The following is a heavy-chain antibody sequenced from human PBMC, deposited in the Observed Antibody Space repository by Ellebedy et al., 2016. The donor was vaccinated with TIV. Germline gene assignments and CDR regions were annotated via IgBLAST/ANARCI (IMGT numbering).Heavy chain of an antibody. D-gene: IGHD6-13*01. Sequence: PGGSLRLSCTASGFTFSSYSMFWVRQAPGKGLEWVALITYDVITQYYADSVKGRFTTPRDNSKNTLFLQMNSLRVEDTAVYYCAKNAPYGTGWYGRLDCWGQGTVVTVSS. CDR2: ITYDVITQ. J-gene: IGHJ4*02. CDR1: GFTFSSYS. CDR3: AKNAPYGTGWYGRLDC. V-gene: IGHV3-30*07.